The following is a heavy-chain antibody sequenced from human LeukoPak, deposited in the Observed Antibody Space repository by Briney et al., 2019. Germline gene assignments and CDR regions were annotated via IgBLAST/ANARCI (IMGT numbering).Heavy chain of an antibody. V-gene: IGHV4-34*01. D-gene: IGHD6-13*01. CDR2: INHSGST. CDR1: GGSFSGYY. CDR3: ARGGIAAAALVHLDC. J-gene: IGHJ4*02. Sequence: SETLSLTCAVYGGSFSGYYWSWIRQPPGKGLEWIGEINHSGSTNYNPSLKSRVTISVDTSKNQFSLKLSSVTAADTAVYYCARGGIAAAALVHLDCWGQGTLVTVSS.